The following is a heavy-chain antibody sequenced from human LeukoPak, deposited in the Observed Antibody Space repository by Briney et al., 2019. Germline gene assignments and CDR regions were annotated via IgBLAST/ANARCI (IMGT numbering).Heavy chain of an antibody. CDR3: ARDYCSSTGCYTGSMDV. CDR1: GFTFSTYN. Sequence: GGSLRLSCAASGFTFSTYNMNWVRQAPGKGLEWVSSISSGSGYIYYADSVKGRFTISRDNAKNSLYLQMNSLRAEDTAVYYCARDYCSSTGCYTGSMDVWGKGTTVTVSS. J-gene: IGHJ6*04. CDR2: ISSGSGYI. D-gene: IGHD2-2*02. V-gene: IGHV3-21*01.